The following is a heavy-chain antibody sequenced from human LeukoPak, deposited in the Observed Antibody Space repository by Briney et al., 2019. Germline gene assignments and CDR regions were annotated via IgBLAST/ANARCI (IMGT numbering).Heavy chain of an antibody. D-gene: IGHD1-26*01. V-gene: IGHV3-21*01. CDR3: VRGRQWGFDY. CDR1: GFTFSSYS. CDR2: ISSSSSYI. J-gene: IGHJ4*02. Sequence: GGSLRLSCAASGFTFSSYSMNWVRQAPGKGLEWVSSISSSSSYIYYADSAKGRFTISRDNAKNSLFLQMNSLRVEDTAVYYCVRGRQWGFDYWGQGTLVTVSS.